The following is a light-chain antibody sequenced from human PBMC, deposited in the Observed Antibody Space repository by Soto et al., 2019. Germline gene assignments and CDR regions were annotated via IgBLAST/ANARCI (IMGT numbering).Light chain of an antibody. CDR2: GAS. CDR1: QSVSSHY. CDR3: QQYGNSPHT. Sequence: EIVLTQSPGTLSLSPGERATLSCRASQSVSSHYLAWYQQKPGQAPRLLIYGASSRATGIPDRFSGSGSGSDFTLTISILEPEDFAVYYCQQYGNSPHTFGQGTKLEIK. J-gene: IGKJ2*01. V-gene: IGKV3-20*01.